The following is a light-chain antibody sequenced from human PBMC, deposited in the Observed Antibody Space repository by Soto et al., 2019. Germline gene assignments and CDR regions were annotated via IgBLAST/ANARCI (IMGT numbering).Light chain of an antibody. CDR3: SSYTTGRSMV. CDR1: SGDIGAYDY. J-gene: IGLJ2*01. CDR2: DVT. V-gene: IGLV2-14*01. Sequence: QSALTQPASVSGSPGQSITISCTGTSGDIGAYDYVSWYQQHPGKAPKVMIRDVTHRPSGVSTRFAGSKSGNTASLTISGLQAEDEGDYYCSSYTTGRSMVFGGGTKLTVL.